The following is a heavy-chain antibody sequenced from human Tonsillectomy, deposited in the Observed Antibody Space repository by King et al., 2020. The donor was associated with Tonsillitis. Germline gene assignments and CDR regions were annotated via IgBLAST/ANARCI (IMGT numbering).Heavy chain of an antibody. V-gene: IGHV4-34*01. CDR3: AREWYSYGVNYYYYGMDV. CDR2: INHSGST. J-gene: IGHJ6*02. D-gene: IGHD5-18*01. Sequence: VQLQQWGAGLLKPSETLSLTCAVYGGSFSGYYWSWIRQPPGKGLEWIGEINHSGSTNYNPSLKSRVTISVDTSKNQFSLKLSSVTAADTAVYYCAREWYSYGVNYYYYGMDVWGQGTTVTVSS. CDR1: GGSFSGYY.